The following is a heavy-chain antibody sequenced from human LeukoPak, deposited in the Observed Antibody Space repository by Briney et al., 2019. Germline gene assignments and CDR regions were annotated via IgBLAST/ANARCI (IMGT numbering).Heavy chain of an antibody. D-gene: IGHD5-12*01. CDR3: ARRVANAYYMDV. V-gene: IGHV4-34*01. Sequence: SETLSLTCAVSGGSFSGYHWSWIRQPPGKGLEWIGEINHSGSTNYNPSLKSRVTISVDTSKNQFSLKLSSVTAADTAVYYCARRVANAYYMDVWGKGTTVTVSS. CDR1: GGSFSGYH. J-gene: IGHJ6*03. CDR2: INHSGST.